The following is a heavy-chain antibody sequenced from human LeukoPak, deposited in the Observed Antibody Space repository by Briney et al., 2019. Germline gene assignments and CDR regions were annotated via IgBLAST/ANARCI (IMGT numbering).Heavy chain of an antibody. D-gene: IGHD1-26*01. CDR3: ARGGPFAWGYLEWELLPFDY. V-gene: IGHV4-61*01. Sequence: RTSETLSLTCTVSGGSVSSGSYYWSWIRQPPGKGLEWIGYIYYSGSTNYNPSLKSRVTISVDTSKNQFSLKLSSVTAADTAVYYCARGGPFAWGYLEWELLPFDYWGQGTLVTVSS. J-gene: IGHJ4*02. CDR2: IYYSGST. CDR1: GGSVSSGSYY.